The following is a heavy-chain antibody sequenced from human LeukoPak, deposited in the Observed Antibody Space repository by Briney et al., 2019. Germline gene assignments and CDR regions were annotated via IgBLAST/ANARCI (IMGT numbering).Heavy chain of an antibody. J-gene: IGHJ4*02. Sequence: PSETLSLTCAISGEPFSGYYWGWIRQPPGKGLELIGEINRNGNTDYNPSLKSRVSMSIDTSKNQLSLNLISVTAADTAVYYCARLVPERFFQLNPEGYYDYWGQGTLVTVSS. CDR3: ARLVPERFFQLNPEGYYDY. V-gene: IGHV4-34*01. CDR2: INRNGNT. CDR1: GEPFSGYY. D-gene: IGHD3-3*01.